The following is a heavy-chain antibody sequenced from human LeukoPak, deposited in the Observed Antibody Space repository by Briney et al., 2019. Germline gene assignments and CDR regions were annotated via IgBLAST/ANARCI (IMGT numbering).Heavy chain of an antibody. CDR2: ISGSGGST. CDR1: GFTFSSYG. D-gene: IGHD1-1*01. CDR3: ANSPEYYNLCYFDY. Sequence: PGGTLRLSCAASGFTFSSYGMSWVRQAPGKGLEWVSAISGSGGSTYYADSVKGRFTISRDNSKNTLYLQMNSLRAEDTAVYYCANSPEYYNLCYFDYWGQGTLVTVSS. V-gene: IGHV3-23*01. J-gene: IGHJ4*02.